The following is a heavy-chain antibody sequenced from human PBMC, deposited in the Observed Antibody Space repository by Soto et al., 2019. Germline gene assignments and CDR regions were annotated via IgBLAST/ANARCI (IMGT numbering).Heavy chain of an antibody. J-gene: IGHJ6*02. V-gene: IGHV3-33*01. D-gene: IGHD4-17*01. CDR3: ARGPTVTTGYYYYGMDV. Sequence: PGGSLRLSCAASGFTFSSYGMHWVRQAPGKGLEWVAVIWYDGSNKYYADSVKGRFTISRDNSKNTLYLQMNSLRAEDTAVYYCARGPTVTTGYYYYGMDVWGQGTSVTGSS. CDR1: GFTFSSYG. CDR2: IWYDGSNK.